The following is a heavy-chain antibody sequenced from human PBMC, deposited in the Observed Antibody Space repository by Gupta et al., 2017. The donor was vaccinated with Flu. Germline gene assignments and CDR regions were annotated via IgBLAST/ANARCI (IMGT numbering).Heavy chain of an antibody. CDR1: GFTFNNFA. CDR2: ISVRGGST. CDR3: ARALDNISWGVFAF. V-gene: IGHV3-23*01. Sequence: EVQLLESGGGLVQPGGSLRLSCAASGFTFNNFAMSWVRQAPGKGLEWVSSISVRGGSTYIADSVKGRFTISRDNSQNTLYLHLSSLRAEDTAFYYCARALDNISWGVFAFWGQGVLVTVSS. D-gene: IGHD2-2*03. J-gene: IGHJ4*02.